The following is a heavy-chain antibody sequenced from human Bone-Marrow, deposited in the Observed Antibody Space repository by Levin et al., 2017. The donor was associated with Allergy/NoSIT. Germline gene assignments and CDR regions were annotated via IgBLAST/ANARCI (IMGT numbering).Heavy chain of an antibody. Sequence: NPSETLSLTCTVSSGSINSGDYYWSWVRQPPGKGLEWMGYISYSGSTYYNPSLKSRVTMSVDTSKKQFSLKLSSVTAADTAVYYCARLDYGSGTYYLSYYFDYWGQGTLVTVSS. D-gene: IGHD3-10*01. CDR1: SGSINSGDYY. J-gene: IGHJ4*02. CDR3: ARLDYGSGTYYLSYYFDY. CDR2: ISYSGST. V-gene: IGHV4-30-4*01.